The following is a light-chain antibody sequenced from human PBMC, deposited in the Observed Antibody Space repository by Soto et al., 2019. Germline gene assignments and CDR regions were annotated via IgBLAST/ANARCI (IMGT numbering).Light chain of an antibody. Sequence: DIQMTQSPSTLSASVGARVPITCRARQSISNRLAWYQQKPGKAPKVLIYDASSLESGVPSRFSGSGSGTDFTLTISSLQPEDFATYYCQQSYSTRWTFGQGTKVDIK. V-gene: IGKV1-5*01. CDR1: QSISNR. CDR3: QQSYSTRWT. CDR2: DAS. J-gene: IGKJ1*01.